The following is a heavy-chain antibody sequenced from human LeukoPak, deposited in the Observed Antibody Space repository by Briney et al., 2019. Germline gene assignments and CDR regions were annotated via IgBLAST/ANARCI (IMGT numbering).Heavy chain of an antibody. D-gene: IGHD3-3*01. Sequence: GGSLRLSCAASGFTFSSYGMHWVRQAPGKGLEWVAVISYDGSNKYYADSVKGRFTISRDNSKNTLYLQMNSLRAEDTAVYYCAKDVSDLFLESHFDYWGQGTLVTVSS. CDR2: ISYDGSNK. V-gene: IGHV3-30*18. CDR3: AKDVSDLFLESHFDY. J-gene: IGHJ4*02. CDR1: GFTFSSYG.